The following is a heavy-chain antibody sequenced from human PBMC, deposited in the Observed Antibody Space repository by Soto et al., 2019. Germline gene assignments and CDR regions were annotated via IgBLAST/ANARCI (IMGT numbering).Heavy chain of an antibody. D-gene: IGHD3-22*01. CDR2: TYYRSKWYN. Sequence: SQTLSLTCAISGDSVSSNSAAWNWIRQSPSRGLEWLGRTYYRSKWYNDYAVSVKSRITINPDTSKNQFSLQLNSVTPEDTAVYYCARSGYYFPMGYYYYYYGMDVWGQGTTVTVS. J-gene: IGHJ6*02. V-gene: IGHV6-1*01. CDR1: GDSVSSNSAA. CDR3: ARSGYYFPMGYYYYYYGMDV.